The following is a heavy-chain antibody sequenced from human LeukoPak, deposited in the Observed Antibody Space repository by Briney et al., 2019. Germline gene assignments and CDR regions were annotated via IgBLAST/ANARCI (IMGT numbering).Heavy chain of an antibody. V-gene: IGHV1-3*01. Sequence: ASVKVSCKASGYTFTSYAMHWVRQAPGQRLEWMGWINAGNGNTKYSQKFQGRVTITRDTSASTAYMELSSLRSEDTAVYYCARDHRVPATYRYFDYWGQGTLVTVSS. CDR2: INAGNGNT. CDR1: GYTFTSYA. J-gene: IGHJ4*02. D-gene: IGHD2-2*01. CDR3: ARDHRVPATYRYFDY.